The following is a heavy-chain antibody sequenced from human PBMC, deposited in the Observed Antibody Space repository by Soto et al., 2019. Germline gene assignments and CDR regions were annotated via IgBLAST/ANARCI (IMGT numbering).Heavy chain of an antibody. CDR3: ARDLGGAAPVDY. CDR2: LVPFTGKS. V-gene: IGHV1-69*01. D-gene: IGHD6-6*01. CDR1: GDTFIISA. Sequence: QVQLAQSGAEVRKPGSSVRVSCKASGDTFIISAITWVRQAPGQGLEWVGGLVPFTGKSKNGPNFEGRVTFTADESTRTAYMDLSHLTSDDTAVYYCARDLGGAAPVDYCGQGTLVTVSS. J-gene: IGHJ4*02.